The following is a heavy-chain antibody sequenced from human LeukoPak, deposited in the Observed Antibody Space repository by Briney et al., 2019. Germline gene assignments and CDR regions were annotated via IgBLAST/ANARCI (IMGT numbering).Heavy chain of an antibody. Sequence: GSLRLSCAASGFTFSSYSMNWVRQAPGKGLEWVSSISSSSSYIYYADSVKGRFTISRDNAKNSLYLQMNSLRAEDTAVYYCARDWSTVTKEDALDIWGQGTMVTVST. CDR1: GFTFSSYS. CDR3: ARDWSTVTKEDALDI. CDR2: ISSSSSYI. D-gene: IGHD4-17*01. J-gene: IGHJ3*02. V-gene: IGHV3-21*01.